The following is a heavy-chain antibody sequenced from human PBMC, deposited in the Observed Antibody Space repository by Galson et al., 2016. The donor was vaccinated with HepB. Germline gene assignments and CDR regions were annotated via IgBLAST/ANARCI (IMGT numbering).Heavy chain of an antibody. CDR3: ANSLMISTSQGRGST. J-gene: IGHJ4*02. CDR1: GFTFSSYS. V-gene: IGHV3-21*01. CDR2: ISSTTTYI. D-gene: IGHD3/OR15-3a*01. Sequence: SLRLSCAASGFTFSSYSMNWVRQAPGKGLEWVSSISSTTTYIYYADSVKGRFTISRDNAKNSVYLQMNSLRAEDTAVYYCANSLMISTSQGRGSTRGQGTLVTVSS.